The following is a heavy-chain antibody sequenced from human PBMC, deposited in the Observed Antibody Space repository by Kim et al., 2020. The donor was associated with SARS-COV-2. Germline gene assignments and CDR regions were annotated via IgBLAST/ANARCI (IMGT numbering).Heavy chain of an antibody. J-gene: IGHJ4*02. CDR3: ARRPPRLLRFLEWLPG. D-gene: IGHD3-3*01. Sequence: SETLSLTCAVYGGSFSGYYWSWIRQPPGKGLEWIGEINHSGSTNYNPSLKSRVTISVDTSKNQFSLKLSSVTAADTAVYYCARRPPRLLRFLEWLPGWGQGTLVTVSS. V-gene: IGHV4-34*01. CDR2: INHSGST. CDR1: GGSFSGYY.